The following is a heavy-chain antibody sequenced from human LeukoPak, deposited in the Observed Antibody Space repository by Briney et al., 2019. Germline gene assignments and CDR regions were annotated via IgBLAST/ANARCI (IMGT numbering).Heavy chain of an antibody. CDR3: ARDPVRSGYYDNDY. CDR2: INPNSGGT. D-gene: IGHD3-22*01. CDR1: GYTFTGYY. Sequence: RASVKVSCKASGYTFTGYYMHWVRQAPGQGLEWMGWINPNSGGTNYAQKFQGRVTMTRDTSISTAYMELSGLRSDDTAVYYCARDPVRSGYYDNDYWGQGTLVTVSS. J-gene: IGHJ4*02. V-gene: IGHV1-2*02.